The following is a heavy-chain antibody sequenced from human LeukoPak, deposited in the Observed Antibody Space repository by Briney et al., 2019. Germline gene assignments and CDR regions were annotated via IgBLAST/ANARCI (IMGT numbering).Heavy chain of an antibody. CDR3: ARVSRDGYNDYYYVDV. D-gene: IGHD5-24*01. CDR1: GGSISSGGYY. Sequence: PSQTLSLTCTVSGGSISSGGYYWSWIRQHPGKGLEWIGYIYYSGSTYYNPSLKSRVTISVDTSKNQFSLKLSSVTAADTAVYYCARVSRDGYNDYYYVDVWGKGTTVTVSS. V-gene: IGHV4-31*03. J-gene: IGHJ6*03. CDR2: IYYSGST.